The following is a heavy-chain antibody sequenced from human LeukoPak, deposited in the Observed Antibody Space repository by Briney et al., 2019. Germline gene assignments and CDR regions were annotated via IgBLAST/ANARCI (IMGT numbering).Heavy chain of an antibody. J-gene: IGHJ4*02. CDR1: GFTFSSYG. CDR2: ISYDGSNK. CDR3: AREGTKWLVREGYFDY. V-gene: IGHV3-30*19. Sequence: GGSLRLSCAASGFTFSSYGMHWVRQAPGKGLEWVAVISYDGSNKYYADSVKGRFTISRDNSKNTLYPQMNSLRAEDTAVYYCAREGTKWLVREGYFDYWGQGTLVTVSS. D-gene: IGHD6-19*01.